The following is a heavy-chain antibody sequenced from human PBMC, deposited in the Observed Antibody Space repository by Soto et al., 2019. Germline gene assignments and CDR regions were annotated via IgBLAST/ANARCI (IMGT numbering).Heavy chain of an antibody. CDR3: AXGGTPIDY. CDR1: GYTFTNFG. CDR2: ISAYNGNT. D-gene: IGHD3-10*01. V-gene: IGHV1-18*01. Sequence: QVQLVQSGAEVKKPGASVKVSCKASGYTFTNFGISWVRQAPGQGLEWMGWISAYNGNTNYAQNFQGRVNMTTDTSXXXXXXXXXXXXXDDXXVXYXAXGGTPIDYWGQGTLVTVSS. J-gene: IGHJ4*02.